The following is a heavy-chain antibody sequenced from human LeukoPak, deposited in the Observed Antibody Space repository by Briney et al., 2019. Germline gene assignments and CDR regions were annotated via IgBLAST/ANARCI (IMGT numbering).Heavy chain of an antibody. CDR3: TTAPIMITFGGVVGDY. V-gene: IGHV3-15*01. CDR1: GFTFSNAW. D-gene: IGHD3-16*01. Sequence: GGSLRLSCVASGFTFSNAWMTWVRQAPGKGLEWVGRIKSTADGGTADSAAPVKGRLTISRDDSKNTLFLQMNSLKTEDTAVYYCTTAPIMITFGGVVGDYWGQGTLVTVSS. CDR2: IKSTADGGTA. J-gene: IGHJ4*02.